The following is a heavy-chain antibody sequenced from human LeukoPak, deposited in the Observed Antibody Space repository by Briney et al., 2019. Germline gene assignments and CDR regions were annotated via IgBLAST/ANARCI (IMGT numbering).Heavy chain of an antibody. J-gene: IGHJ4*02. Sequence: SVKVSCKASGGTFSSYAISWVRQAPGQGLEWMGRIIPILGIANYAQKFQGRVTITADKSTSTAYMELSSLRSEDTAVYYCARGYYDSSGYYNFDYWGRGTLVTVSS. CDR3: ARGYYDSSGYYNFDY. V-gene: IGHV1-69*04. CDR1: GGTFSSYA. D-gene: IGHD3-22*01. CDR2: IIPILGIA.